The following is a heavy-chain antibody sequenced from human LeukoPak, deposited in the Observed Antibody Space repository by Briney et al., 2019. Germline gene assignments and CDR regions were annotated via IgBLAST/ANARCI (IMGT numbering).Heavy chain of an antibody. CDR1: GFYFGAYE. D-gene: IGHD3-22*01. CDR3: TTLGYHLDS. Sequence: PGGSLRLSCAAAGFYFGAYEVKWVRQAAGEGLEWVAYFAGGDTTTYYADSVKGRFTISRDKPRNSLYPQMTTLRAEDTALYYCTTLGYHLDSWGQGTLVTVSS. CDR2: FAGGDTTT. J-gene: IGHJ4*02. V-gene: IGHV3-48*03.